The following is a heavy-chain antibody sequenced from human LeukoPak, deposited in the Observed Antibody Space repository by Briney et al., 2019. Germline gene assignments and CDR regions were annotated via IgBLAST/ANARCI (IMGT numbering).Heavy chain of an antibody. CDR3: ARDDYGDYGPSY. D-gene: IGHD4-17*01. CDR1: GYSISSGYY. CDR2: IYYSGST. Sequence: SETLSLTCTVSGYSISSGYYWGWIRQPPGKGLEWIGSIYYSGSTYYNPSLKSRVTISVDTSKNQFSLKLSSVTAADTAVYYCARDDYGDYGPSYWGQGTLVTVSS. J-gene: IGHJ4*02. V-gene: IGHV4-38-2*02.